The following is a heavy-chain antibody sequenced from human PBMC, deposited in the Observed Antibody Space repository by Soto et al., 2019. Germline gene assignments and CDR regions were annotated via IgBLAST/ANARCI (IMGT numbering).Heavy chain of an antibody. CDR1: GGSFSNYY. CDR2: INHSGST. Sequence: QVQLQQWGAGLLKPSETLSLTCAVYGGSFSNYYWTWIRQPPGKGLEWIGEINHSGSTNYNPSLKSQVTKSIATSKNQFSLKVSYVTVADTAVYYCASHSRKASCAGDCNLTYWYFDLWGRGTLATVSS. CDR3: ASHSRKASCAGDCNLTYWYFDL. V-gene: IGHV4-34*01. J-gene: IGHJ2*01. D-gene: IGHD2-21*02.